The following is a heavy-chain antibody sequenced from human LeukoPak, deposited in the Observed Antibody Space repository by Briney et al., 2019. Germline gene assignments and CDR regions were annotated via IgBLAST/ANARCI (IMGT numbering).Heavy chain of an antibody. Sequence: SVKVSCKASGGTFSSYAISWVRQAPGQGLEWMGGLIPIFGTANYAQKFQGRVTITTDESTSTAYMELSSLRSEDTAVYYCARGGDILTLPDHWFDPWGQGTLVTVSS. V-gene: IGHV1-69*05. CDR3: ARGGDILTLPDHWFDP. D-gene: IGHD3-9*01. J-gene: IGHJ5*02. CDR2: LIPIFGTA. CDR1: GGTFSSYA.